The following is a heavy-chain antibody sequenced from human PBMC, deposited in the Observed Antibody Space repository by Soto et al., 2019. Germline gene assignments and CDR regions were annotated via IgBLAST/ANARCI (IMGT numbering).Heavy chain of an antibody. Sequence: QLQLQESGPGLVKPSETLSLTCTVAGGSISSSSHYWGWIRQPPGKGLEWIGSVFYTGNTFYNASLKSRVTISVDTSKNHFSLELTSVTAADTAVFYCATGTAGRYYFAYWGQGTLVSSPQ. CDR3: ATGTAGRYYFAY. V-gene: IGHV4-39*01. CDR2: VFYTGNT. D-gene: IGHD2-21*02. CDR1: GGSISSSSHY. J-gene: IGHJ4*02.